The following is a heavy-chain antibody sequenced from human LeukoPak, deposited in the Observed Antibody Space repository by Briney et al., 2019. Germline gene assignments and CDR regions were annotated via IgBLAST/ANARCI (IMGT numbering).Heavy chain of an antibody. J-gene: IGHJ6*02. CDR1: GGSISSYY. D-gene: IGHD2-15*01. CDR3: ARDGCSGGSCYYYYGMDV. Sequence: SETLSLTCTVSGGSISSYYWSWIRQPPGKGLEWIGYIYYSGSTNYNPSLKSRVTISVDTSKNQFSLKLSSVTAADTAVYYCARDGCSGGSCYYYYGMDVWGQGTTVTVSS. V-gene: IGHV4-59*01. CDR2: IYYSGST.